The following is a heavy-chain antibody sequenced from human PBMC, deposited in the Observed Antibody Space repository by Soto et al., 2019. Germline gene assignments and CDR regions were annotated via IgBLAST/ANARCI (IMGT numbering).Heavy chain of an antibody. J-gene: IGHJ5*02. V-gene: IGHV3-20*04. CDR1: GFGFDEYG. D-gene: IGHD4-17*01. Sequence: EVYLVESGGGVVRPGGSLRLSCAASGFGFDEYGMSWVRQGPGKGLEWVSGINRHGDSTGYADSVKGRFTISRDNAKNSLYLQMNGLRVEDTAFYYCARDHRWGYEYGDYGASWGQGTLVTFSS. CDR2: INRHGDST. CDR3: ARDHRWGYEYGDYGAS.